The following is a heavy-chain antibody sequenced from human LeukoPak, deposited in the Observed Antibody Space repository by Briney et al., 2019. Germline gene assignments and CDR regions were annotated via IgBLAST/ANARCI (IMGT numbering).Heavy chain of an antibody. CDR2: IYAGVST. J-gene: IGHJ6*03. D-gene: IGHD6-6*01. CDR1: RFTVSNNY. CDR3: ARVRPHPIIDV. Sequence: GSLLLSCAASRFTVSNNYMSWVRQAPGEGLEWGSVIYAGVSTYYATSMKGRFAITRDNSKNTLYLQMNSLRAEDTGVYYCARVRPHPIIDVWGKGTTVTVSS. V-gene: IGHV3-53*01.